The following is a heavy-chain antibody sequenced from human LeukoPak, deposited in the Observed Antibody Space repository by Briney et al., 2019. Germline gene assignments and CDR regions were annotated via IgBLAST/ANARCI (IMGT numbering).Heavy chain of an antibody. J-gene: IGHJ4*02. D-gene: IGHD5-18*01. V-gene: IGHV4-4*02. CDR3: ARDRGGYTYSHDY. CDR2: IYHDGST. Sequence: PSETLSLTCAVSGGSISSNNWWIWVRQSPEKGLEWIGEIYHDGSTNYNPSLKSRVTISMDKSKNQLSLKLNFVTATDTAVYYCARDRGGYTYSHDYWGQGTLVTVSS. CDR1: GGSISSNNW.